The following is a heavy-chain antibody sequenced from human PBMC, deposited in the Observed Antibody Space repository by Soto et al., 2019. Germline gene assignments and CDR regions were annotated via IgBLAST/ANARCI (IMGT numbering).Heavy chain of an antibody. J-gene: IGHJ4*02. V-gene: IGHV1-46*03. D-gene: IGHD6-13*01. Sequence: QVQLVQSGAEVKKPGASVKVSCKASGYTFTSYYMHWVRQAPGQGLEWMGIINPSGGSTSYAQKFQGRVTMTRDTSTSTVYMELSSLRSEDTAVYYCAIAPGIAAASEYYFDYWGQGTLVTVSS. CDR2: INPSGGST. CDR1: GYTFTSYY. CDR3: AIAPGIAAASEYYFDY.